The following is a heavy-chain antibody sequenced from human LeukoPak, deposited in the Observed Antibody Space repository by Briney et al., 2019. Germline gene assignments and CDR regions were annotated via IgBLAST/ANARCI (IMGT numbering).Heavy chain of an antibody. CDR2: IYTGGST. CDR1: GFTVSSNY. J-gene: IGHJ3*02. D-gene: IGHD3-22*01. CDR3: ARDLGHYDSNQGPLDAFDI. Sequence: PGGSLRLSCAASGFTVSSNYMSWVRQAPGRGLEWVSVIYTGGSTYYADSVKGRFTISRDNSKNTLYLQMNSLRAEDTAVYYCARDLGHYDSNQGPLDAFDIWGQGTMVTVSS. V-gene: IGHV3-53*01.